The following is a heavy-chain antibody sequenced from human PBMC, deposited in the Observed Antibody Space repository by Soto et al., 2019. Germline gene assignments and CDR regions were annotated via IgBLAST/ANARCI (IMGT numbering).Heavy chain of an antibody. Sequence: QVQLVQSGAEVKDPGASVKVSCKASGYTFINYDINWVRQATGQGPEWMGWMNHDSGDTGYVPNFQGRVTMTRSTSISTAYMELSDRRSEDTAVDYCARSRGGTGVHFDYWGQGTLVTVSS. CDR1: GYTFINYD. CDR2: MNHDSGDT. D-gene: IGHD7-27*01. CDR3: ARSRGGTGVHFDY. V-gene: IGHV1-8*01. J-gene: IGHJ4*02.